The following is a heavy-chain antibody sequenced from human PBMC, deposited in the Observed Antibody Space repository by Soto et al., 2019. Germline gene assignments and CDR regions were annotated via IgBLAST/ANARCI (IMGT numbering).Heavy chain of an antibody. Sequence: GASVKVSCKASGGTFSSYAISWVRQAPGQGLEWMGGIIPIFGTANYAQKFQGRVTITADESTSTAYMELSSLRSEDTAVYYCARVARSCSGGSCYDNGFDPWGQGTPVTVSS. D-gene: IGHD2-15*01. V-gene: IGHV1-69*13. CDR2: IIPIFGTA. J-gene: IGHJ5*02. CDR1: GGTFSSYA. CDR3: ARVARSCSGGSCYDNGFDP.